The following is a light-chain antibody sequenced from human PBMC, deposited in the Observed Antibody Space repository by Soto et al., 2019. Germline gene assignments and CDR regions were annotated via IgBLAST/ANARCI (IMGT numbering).Light chain of an antibody. J-gene: IGKJ1*01. CDR1: QSVSYN. Sequence: EIVMTQSPATLSVSPGERVTLSCRASQSVSYNVAWYQQKPGQAPRLLIYVASTRATGIPPRFRGSGSGTEFTLTIRSLQSEDSAVYYCQQYNNWPSWMFGQGTKVEV. CDR2: VAS. V-gene: IGKV3-15*01. CDR3: QQYNNWPSWM.